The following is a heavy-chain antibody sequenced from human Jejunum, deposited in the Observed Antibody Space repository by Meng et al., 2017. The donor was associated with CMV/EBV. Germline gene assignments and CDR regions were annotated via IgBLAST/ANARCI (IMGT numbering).Heavy chain of an antibody. D-gene: IGHD2/OR15-2a*01. CDR3: ARKPRIANFWYFDL. Sequence: AGVAHESHYDYWTWFRQAPVQEPEWIGYIYYTGGTNSNPSLKSRVTISFDTSKNEVSLNLRSVTAADTAVYYCARKPRIANFWYFDLWGRGTLVTVSS. J-gene: IGHJ2*01. CDR2: IYYTGGT. V-gene: IGHV4-61*01. CDR1: GVAHESHYDY.